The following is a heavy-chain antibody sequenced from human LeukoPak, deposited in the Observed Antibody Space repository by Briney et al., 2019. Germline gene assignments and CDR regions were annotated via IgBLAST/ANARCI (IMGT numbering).Heavy chain of an antibody. D-gene: IGHD5-24*01. Sequence: ASVKVSCKASGYTFTNYYMHRVRQAPGQGLEWMGIINPSGGSTTYAQNFQGRVTLTRDTSTSTVYMELSSLRSEDTAIYYCARIRDGYNDAYDLWGQGTVVTVPS. J-gene: IGHJ3*01. CDR1: GYTFTNYY. CDR2: INPSGGST. CDR3: ARIRDGYNDAYDL. V-gene: IGHV1-46*01.